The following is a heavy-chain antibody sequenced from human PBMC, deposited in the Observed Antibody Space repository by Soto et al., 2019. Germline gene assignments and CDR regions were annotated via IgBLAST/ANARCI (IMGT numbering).Heavy chain of an antibody. Sequence: GGSLRLSCAASGFTFSTYAMSWVRQAPGKGLEWVSAISGRGGSTYYADSVKGRFTISRDNSKNTLILQMNSLRAEDTAVYYCAKDRGVEVTTRFFDYWGQGTLVTVSS. CDR1: GFTFSTYA. V-gene: IGHV3-23*01. J-gene: IGHJ4*02. CDR3: AKDRGVEVTTRFFDY. CDR2: ISGRGGST. D-gene: IGHD4-17*01.